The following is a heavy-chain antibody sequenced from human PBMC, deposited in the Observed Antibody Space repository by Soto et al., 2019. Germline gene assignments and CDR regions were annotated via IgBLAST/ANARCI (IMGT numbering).Heavy chain of an antibody. CDR1: GGSISSGGYY. D-gene: IGHD2-15*01. Sequence: SETLSLTCTVSGGSISSGGYYWSWIRQHPGKGLEWIGCIYYSGSTYYNPSLKSRVTISVDTSKNQFSLKLSSVTAADTAVYYCARRGYCSGGSCYAFDYWGQGTLVTVSS. J-gene: IGHJ4*02. V-gene: IGHV4-39*01. CDR3: ARRGYCSGGSCYAFDY. CDR2: IYYSGST.